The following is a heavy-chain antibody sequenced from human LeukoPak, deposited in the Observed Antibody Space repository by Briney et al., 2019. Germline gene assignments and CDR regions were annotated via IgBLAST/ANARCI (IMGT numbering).Heavy chain of an antibody. CDR3: ARLAAAGDYYYYMDV. CDR1: GGSIGSHY. Sequence: SETLSLTCTVSGGSIGSHYWSWIRQPPGKGLEWIGYIYYSGSTNYNPSLKSRVTISVDTSKNQFSLKLSSVTAADTAVYYCARLAAAGDYYYYMDVWGKGTTVTVSS. D-gene: IGHD6-13*01. J-gene: IGHJ6*03. CDR2: IYYSGST. V-gene: IGHV4-59*11.